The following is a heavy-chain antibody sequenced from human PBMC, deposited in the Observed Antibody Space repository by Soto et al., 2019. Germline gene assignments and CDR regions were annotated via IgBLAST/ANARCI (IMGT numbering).Heavy chain of an antibody. V-gene: IGHV1-8*01. J-gene: IGHJ6*02. D-gene: IGHD3-3*01. CDR2: MNPNSGNT. CDR3: ARGVEWLTRHYYYYYGMDV. Sequence: ASVKVSCKASGYTFTSYDINWVRQATGQGLEWMGWMNPNSGNTGYAQKFQGRVTMTRNTSISTAYMELSSLRSEDTAVYYCARGVEWLTRHYYYYYGMDVWGQGTTVTAS. CDR1: GYTFTSYD.